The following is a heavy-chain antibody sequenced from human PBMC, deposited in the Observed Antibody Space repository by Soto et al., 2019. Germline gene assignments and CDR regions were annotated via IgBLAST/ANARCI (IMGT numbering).Heavy chain of an antibody. CDR3: ARDAADTPMVY. D-gene: IGHD5-18*01. J-gene: IGHJ4*02. CDR1: GGIFRSNA. Sequence: QVQLVQSGAEVRKPRSSVRVSCKSSGGIFRSNAISRVRQAPGQGLEWMGAIIPQFPTPYYAQKFQGRVTITADESTSTAYMALNSLRSDDTAVYFCARDAADTPMVYWGQGTLLTVSS. V-gene: IGHV1-69*01. CDR2: IIPQFPTP.